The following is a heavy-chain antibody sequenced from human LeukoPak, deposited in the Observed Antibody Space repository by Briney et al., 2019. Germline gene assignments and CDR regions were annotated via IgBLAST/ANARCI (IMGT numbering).Heavy chain of an antibody. CDR1: GFTFSSYA. V-gene: IGHV3-23*01. Sequence: PGGSLRLSCAASGFTFSSYAMNWVRQAPGKGLEWVSSISGSDGSTYYADFVKGRFTISRDNSKNTLHLQMNSLRAEDTAVYYCANSLGVGAYTRYKGFDQWGQGTLVTVSS. CDR2: ISGSDGST. J-gene: IGHJ4*02. CDR3: ANSLGVGAYTRYKGFDQ. D-gene: IGHD3-16*02.